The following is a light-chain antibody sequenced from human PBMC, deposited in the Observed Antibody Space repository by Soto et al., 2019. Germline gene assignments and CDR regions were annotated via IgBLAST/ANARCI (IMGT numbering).Light chain of an antibody. CDR3: QQGSDWPPRYT. V-gene: IGKV3-11*01. Sequence: MVLTQSPATLSLSPGERVTLSCRASQSVSNSLVWYQQKAGQAPRLLIYGISYRATGVPARFSGSGSGTDFTLTISSLEPEDFAIYYCQQGSDWPPRYTFGQGTKLEI. CDR2: GIS. CDR1: QSVSNS. J-gene: IGKJ2*01.